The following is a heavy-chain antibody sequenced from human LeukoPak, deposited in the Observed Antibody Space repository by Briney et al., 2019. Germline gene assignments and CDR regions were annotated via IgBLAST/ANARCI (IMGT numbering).Heavy chain of an antibody. V-gene: IGHV3-72*01. CDR2: TRNKANSYTT. D-gene: IGHD7-27*01. CDR3: ARVGNWGLGGYFDY. J-gene: IGHJ4*02. CDR1: GFTFSDHY. Sequence: HTGGSLRLSCAASGFTFSDHYMDWVRQAPGKGLEWVGRTRNKANSYTTEYAASVKGRFTISRDDSRNSLYLQMNSLKTEDTAVYYCARVGNWGLGGYFDYWGQGTLVTVSS.